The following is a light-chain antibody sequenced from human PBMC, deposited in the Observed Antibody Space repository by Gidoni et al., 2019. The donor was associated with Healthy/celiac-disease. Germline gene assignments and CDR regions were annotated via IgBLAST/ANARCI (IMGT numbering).Light chain of an antibody. CDR3: QQYYSYPGFT. V-gene: IGKV1-8*01. CDR1: QGISSY. J-gene: IGKJ3*01. CDR2: AAS. Sequence: AIRITQSPSSLSASTGDRVNITCRASQGISSYLAWYQQKPGTAPKLLIYAASTLQSGVPSRFSGSGSGTDFTLTISCLQSEDFATYYCQQYYSYPGFTFXPXTKVDIK.